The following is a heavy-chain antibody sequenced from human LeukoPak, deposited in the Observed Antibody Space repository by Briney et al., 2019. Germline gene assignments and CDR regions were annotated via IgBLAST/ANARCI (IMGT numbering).Heavy chain of an antibody. CDR1: GFTFSRHG. D-gene: IGHD4-23*01. V-gene: IGHV3-30*03. CDR3: ARPSYGGNNYYYYGLAV. CDR2: ISNDGSSK. Sequence: GSLRLSCAPSGFTFSRHGMHWVRQAPGRGLEWVAVISNDGSSKYYADSVKGRFIVSRDNTQNTLYLQINSLKSEDTAIYYCARPSYGGNNYYYYGLAVWGQGTTVTVSS. J-gene: IGHJ6*02.